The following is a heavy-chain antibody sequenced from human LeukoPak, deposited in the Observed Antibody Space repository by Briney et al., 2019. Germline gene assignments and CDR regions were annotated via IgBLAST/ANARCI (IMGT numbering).Heavy chain of an antibody. V-gene: IGHV4-38-2*02. CDR3: ARRTTYFGWRPSESPSCFDY. J-gene: IGHJ4*02. D-gene: IGHD3-9*01. CDR1: GYSISSGYY. Sequence: SETLSLTCTVSGYSISSGYYWGWIRQPPGKGLEWIGSIYHSGNTYYNPSLKSRATISVDTSKNQLSLKLSSVTATDTAVYYCARRTTYFGWRPSESPSCFDYWGQGTLVTVSS. CDR2: IYHSGNT.